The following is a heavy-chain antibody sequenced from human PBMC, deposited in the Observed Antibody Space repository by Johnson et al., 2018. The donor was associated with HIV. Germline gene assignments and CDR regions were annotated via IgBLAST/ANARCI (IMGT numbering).Heavy chain of an antibody. CDR3: ARGRIATGGMRGGAFDV. D-gene: IGHD6-13*01. CDR1: GFTFSSYG. J-gene: IGHJ3*01. V-gene: IGHV3-33*01. Sequence: QEQLVESGGGVVQPGKSLRLSCAASGFTFSSYGMHWVRQAPGKGLEWVAVIWYDGSNKYYADSVKGRFTISRDNSTLYLQMNSLRVEETAGYYCARGRIATGGMRGGAFDVWGQGTMVTVSP. CDR2: IWYDGSNK.